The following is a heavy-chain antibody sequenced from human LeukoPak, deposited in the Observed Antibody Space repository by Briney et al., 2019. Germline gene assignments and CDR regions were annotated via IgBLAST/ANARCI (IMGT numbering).Heavy chain of an antibody. Sequence: ASVKVSCKASGYTFTSYDINWVRQATGQGLEWMGWMNPNSGNTGYAQKFQGRVTMTRNTSISTAYVELSSLRSEDTAVYYCARGWRAAAAIWGDYYGMDVWGQGTTVTASS. D-gene: IGHD2-2*02. J-gene: IGHJ6*02. CDR1: GYTFTSYD. CDR2: MNPNSGNT. V-gene: IGHV1-8*01. CDR3: ARGWRAAAAIWGDYYGMDV.